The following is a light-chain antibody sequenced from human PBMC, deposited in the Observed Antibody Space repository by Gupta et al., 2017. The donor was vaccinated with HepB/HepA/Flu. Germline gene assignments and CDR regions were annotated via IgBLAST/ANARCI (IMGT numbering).Light chain of an antibody. CDR3: QQYNNGPPIT. Sequence: EIVMTPSPATLSVSPRERATLSCRASQSVSSNLAWYQQKPGQAPRLLIYGASTRATAIPARFSGSGSGTEFTLTISSLQSEDFAVYYCQQYNNGPPITFGQGTRLEIK. CDR1: QSVSSN. J-gene: IGKJ5*01. V-gene: IGKV3-15*01. CDR2: GAS.